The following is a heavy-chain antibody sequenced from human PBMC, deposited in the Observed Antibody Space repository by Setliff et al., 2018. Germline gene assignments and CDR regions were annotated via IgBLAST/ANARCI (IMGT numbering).Heavy chain of an antibody. Sequence: ASVKVSCKASGYTFTAYDIHWMRQAPGQSLEWMGWINGVNGNTKYSQNFQGRVTITRDTSASTAYVELSSLGSDDTAVYYCATFRGYTYGYDYWGQGTLVTVSS. CDR1: GYTFTAYD. V-gene: IGHV1-3*01. CDR2: INGVNGNT. D-gene: IGHD5-18*01. J-gene: IGHJ4*02. CDR3: ATFRGYTYGYDY.